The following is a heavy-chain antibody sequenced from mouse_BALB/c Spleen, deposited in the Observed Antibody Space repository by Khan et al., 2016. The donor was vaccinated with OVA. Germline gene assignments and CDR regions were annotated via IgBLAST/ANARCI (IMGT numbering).Heavy chain of an antibody. J-gene: IGHJ2*01. D-gene: IGHD1-1*01. V-gene: IGHV5-17*02. CDR1: GFTFSSYG. CDR3: ATDYFDGYYFDN. CDR2: ISGDSSSI. Sequence: EVELVESGGGLVQPGGSRKLSCAASGFTFSSYGMHWVRQAPEKGLEWIAYISGDSSSINYADTVKGRFTITRDNSKNTLFLQMTSLMSEDTASYDCATDYFDGYYFDNGGPGTPLTVSS.